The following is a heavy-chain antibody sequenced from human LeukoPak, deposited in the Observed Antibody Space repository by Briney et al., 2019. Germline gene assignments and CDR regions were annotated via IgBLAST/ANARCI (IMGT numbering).Heavy chain of an antibody. CDR2: ISAYNGNT. J-gene: IGHJ4*02. CDR1: GYTFTSYG. V-gene: IGHV1-18*01. Sequence: ASVKVSCKASGYTFTSYGISWVRPAPGQGLAWMGWISAYNGNTNYAQKLQGRVTMTTDTSTSTAYMELRSLRSDDTAVYYCASPAYGDHPFDYWGQGTLVTVSS. D-gene: IGHD4-17*01. CDR3: ASPAYGDHPFDY.